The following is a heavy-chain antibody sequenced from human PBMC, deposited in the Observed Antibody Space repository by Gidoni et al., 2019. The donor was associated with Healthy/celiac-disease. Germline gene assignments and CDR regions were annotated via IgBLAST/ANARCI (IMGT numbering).Heavy chain of an antibody. Sequence: QLQLQESGPGLVKPSETLSLTCAVSGGSISSTSYYWGWIRQPPGTGLEWIGSIYYNGSHYYNPSLRSRFTISAATSKNQCSLRLSSVTAADTAVYYCARHRVEMATIPLYYFDYWGQGTLVTVSS. CDR3: ARHRVEMATIPLYYFDY. CDR2: IYYNGSH. V-gene: IGHV4-39*01. J-gene: IGHJ4*02. CDR1: GGSISSTSYY. D-gene: IGHD2-15*01.